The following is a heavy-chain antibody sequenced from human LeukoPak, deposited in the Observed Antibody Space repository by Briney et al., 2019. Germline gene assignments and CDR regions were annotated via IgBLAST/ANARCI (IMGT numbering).Heavy chain of an antibody. D-gene: IGHD5-18*01. CDR3: ARGLGRTAMVTRGGVRFDY. Sequence: ASVKVSCKASGYTFTSYDINWVRQATEQGLEWMGWMNPNSGNTGYAQKFQGRITMTRNTSISTAYMELSSLKSEDTAVYYCARGLGRTAMVTRGGVRFDYWGQGTLVTVSS. V-gene: IGHV1-8*01. CDR1: GYTFTSYD. CDR2: MNPNSGNT. J-gene: IGHJ4*02.